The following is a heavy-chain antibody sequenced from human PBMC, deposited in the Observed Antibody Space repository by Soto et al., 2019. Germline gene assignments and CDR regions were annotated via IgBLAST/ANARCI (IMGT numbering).Heavy chain of an antibody. D-gene: IGHD2-15*01. Sequence: EVQLVESGGGLVQPGGSLRLSCAASGFTFSSYSMNWVRQAPGKGLEWVSYISSSSSTIYYADSVKGRFTISRDNAKNSLYLQMNSLRAGDTAVCYCAREVGLLSWFAPWGQGTLVTVSS. CDR3: AREVGLLSWFAP. V-gene: IGHV3-48*01. J-gene: IGHJ5*02. CDR1: GFTFSSYS. CDR2: ISSSSSTI.